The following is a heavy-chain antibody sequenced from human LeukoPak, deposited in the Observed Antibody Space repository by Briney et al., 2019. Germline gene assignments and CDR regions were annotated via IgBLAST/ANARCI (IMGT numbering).Heavy chain of an antibody. CDR1: GNTFSTYI. J-gene: IGHJ3*02. D-gene: IGHD3-22*01. CDR2: IIPIFGTA. CDR3: ARDQGYYDSSGYYSHDAFDI. V-gene: IGHV1-69*01. Sequence: SVKVSCKASGNTFSTYIITWVRQAPGQGLEWMGGIIPIFGTANYAQKFQGRVTITADESTSTAYMELSSLRSEDTAVYYCARDQGYYDSSGYYSHDAFDIWGQGTMVTVSS.